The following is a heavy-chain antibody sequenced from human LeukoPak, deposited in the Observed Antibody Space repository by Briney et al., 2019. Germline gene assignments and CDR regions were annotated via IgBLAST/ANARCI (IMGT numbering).Heavy chain of an antibody. J-gene: IGHJ4*02. CDR1: GFSFSTFW. CDR2: IKPDGSEQ. CDR3: VRGGGLLPDY. D-gene: IGHD1-26*01. Sequence: GGSLRLSCAASGFSFSTFWMSWVRQAPERGLEWVANIKPDGSEQYYVDSVKGRFTISRDNAKNSMYLQISSLGAEDTAVYYCVRGGGLLPDYWGQGTPVTVSS. V-gene: IGHV3-7*01.